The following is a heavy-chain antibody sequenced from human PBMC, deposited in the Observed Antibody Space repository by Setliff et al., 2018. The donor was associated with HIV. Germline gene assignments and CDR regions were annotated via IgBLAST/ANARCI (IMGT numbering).Heavy chain of an antibody. Sequence: PSETLSLTCRVSGGSISRGGYYWTWVRHHPGKALEWIGYIYSSGTTYYNPSLKGRILMSVDVSRNEFSLTLRSVIAADTAIYYCVRETLYSYVDVWGKGTTVTSP. D-gene: IGHD3-16*01. J-gene: IGHJ6*03. CDR2: IYSSGTT. CDR1: GGSISRGGYY. V-gene: IGHV4-31*03. CDR3: VRETLYSYVDV.